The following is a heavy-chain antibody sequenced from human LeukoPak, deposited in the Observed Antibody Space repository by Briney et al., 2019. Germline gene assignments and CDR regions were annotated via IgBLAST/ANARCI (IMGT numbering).Heavy chain of an antibody. D-gene: IGHD5-18*01. CDR3: ARGRYSYGL. V-gene: IGHV4-59*12. CDR1: GGSISPYY. CDR2: IYYSGST. J-gene: IGHJ4*02. Sequence: SETLSLTCTVSGGSISPYYWSWIRQPPGKGLEWIGYIYYSGSTNYNPSLKSRVTISLDTSKNQFSLKLSSVTAADTAVYYCARGRYSYGLWGQGTLVTVSS.